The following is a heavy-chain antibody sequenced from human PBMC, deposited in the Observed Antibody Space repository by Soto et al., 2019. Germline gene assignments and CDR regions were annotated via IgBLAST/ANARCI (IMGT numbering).Heavy chain of an antibody. CDR2: ISISSRTI. V-gene: IGHV3-48*02. CDR1: GFTFRSYS. J-gene: IGHJ5*02. Sequence: EMQLVESGGGLVQPGGSLRLSCAASGFTFRSYSMNWVRQPPGKGLEWVSYISISSRTIYYADSVKGRFTISRDDAKNSLYLQMNSLRDEDTSVYYCARDNGIAGSFDPWGQGTLVTVYS. D-gene: IGHD6-13*01. CDR3: ARDNGIAGSFDP.